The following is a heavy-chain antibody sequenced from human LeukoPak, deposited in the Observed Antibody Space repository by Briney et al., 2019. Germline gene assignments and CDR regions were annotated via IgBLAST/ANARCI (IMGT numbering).Heavy chain of an antibody. D-gene: IGHD3-22*01. CDR1: GFTFSSYA. V-gene: IGHV3-21*01. J-gene: IGHJ4*02. CDR3: ARYVYDSSGYSSQY. CDR2: ISSRSNDI. Sequence: GGSLRLSCVASGFTFSSYAMSWVRQAPRKGLEWVSSISSRSNDIYYLDSVKGRFTISGDNARNSLFLQMNSLRGEDTAVYYCARYVYDSSGYSSQYWGQGTLVTVSS.